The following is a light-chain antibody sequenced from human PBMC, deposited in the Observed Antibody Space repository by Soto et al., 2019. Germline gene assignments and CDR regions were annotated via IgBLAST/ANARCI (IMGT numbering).Light chain of an antibody. J-gene: IGKJ2*01. CDR1: QSVSSY. Sequence: EIVLTQSPATLSLSPGERATLSCRASQSVSSYLAWYQQKPGQAPRLLIYDASTRATAIPARFSGSGSGTDFTLTISSLEPEAFAVYYCQQPYTFGQGTKLEIK. CDR2: DAS. CDR3: QQPYT. V-gene: IGKV3-11*01.